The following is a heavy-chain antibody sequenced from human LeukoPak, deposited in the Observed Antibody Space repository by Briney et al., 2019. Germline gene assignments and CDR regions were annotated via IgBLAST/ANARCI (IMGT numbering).Heavy chain of an antibody. CDR1: GFTFSDYW. CDR2: INTDGSVT. Sequence: AGGSLRLSCAVSGFTFSDYWMHWVRQASGKGLVWISRINTDGSVTDYADSVKGRFTISRDNAKNTLYLQMNSLIAEDTALYYCTRSFGGSGDYWGQGTLVTVSS. V-gene: IGHV3-74*01. J-gene: IGHJ4*02. CDR3: TRSFGGSGDY. D-gene: IGHD4-23*01.